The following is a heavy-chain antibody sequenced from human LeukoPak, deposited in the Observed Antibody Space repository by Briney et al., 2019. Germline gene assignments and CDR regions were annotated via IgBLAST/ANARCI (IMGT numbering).Heavy chain of an antibody. J-gene: IGHJ4*02. CDR1: GFTFSSYA. V-gene: IGHV3-23*01. CDR2: VSGSGGST. CDR3: AKDLDIVATITGN. D-gene: IGHD5-12*01. Sequence: GGSLRLSCAASGFTFSSYAMSWVRQAPGKGLEWVSGVSGSGGSTYYADSVKGRSTISRDNSKNTLYLQMNSLRAEDTAVYYCAKDLDIVATITGNWGQGTLVTVSS.